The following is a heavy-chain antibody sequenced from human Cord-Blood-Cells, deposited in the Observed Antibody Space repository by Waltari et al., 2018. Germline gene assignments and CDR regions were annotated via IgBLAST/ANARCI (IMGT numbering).Heavy chain of an antibody. CDR2: MNPNSGNT. D-gene: IGHD7-27*01. CDR1: GYTFTSYD. J-gene: IGHJ2*01. CDR3: ARGRTNWGYYWYFDL. Sequence: QVQLVQSGAEVKKPGASVQVSCQASGYTFTSYDINWVRPAPGQGLEWMGWMNPNSGNTGYAQKFQGRVTITRNTSISTAYMELSSLRSEDTAVYYCARGRTNWGYYWYFDLWGRGTLVTVSS. V-gene: IGHV1-8*03.